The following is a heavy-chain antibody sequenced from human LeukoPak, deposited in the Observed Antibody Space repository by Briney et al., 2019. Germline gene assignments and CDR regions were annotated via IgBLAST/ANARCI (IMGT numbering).Heavy chain of an antibody. CDR2: IYYSGST. CDR3: ARAFLYYFDY. J-gene: IGHJ4*02. V-gene: IGHV4-59*12. Sequence: SETLSLTCTVSGGSISSYYWSWIWQPPGKGLEWIGYIYYSGSTNYNPSLKSRVTISVDTSKNQFSLKLSSVTAADTAVYYCARAFLYYFDYWGQGTLVTVSS. CDR1: GGSISSYY. D-gene: IGHD2/OR15-2a*01.